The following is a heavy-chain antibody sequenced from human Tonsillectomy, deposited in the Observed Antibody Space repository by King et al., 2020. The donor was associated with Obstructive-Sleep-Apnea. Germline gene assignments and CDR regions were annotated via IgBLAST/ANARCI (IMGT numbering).Heavy chain of an antibody. Sequence: VQLVESGGGLEKPGGSLRLSCAASGFTFNDAWMTWVRQAPGEGLEWVGRIQSEADGGATDYAAPVKGRFTLARDDSNNTLYLQMNSLKIEDTAVYYCTSNMVRGVIKYWGQGTLVTVTS. J-gene: IGHJ4*02. CDR1: GFTFNDAW. CDR2: IQSEADGGAT. V-gene: IGHV3-15*01. CDR3: TSNMVRGVIKY. D-gene: IGHD3-10*01.